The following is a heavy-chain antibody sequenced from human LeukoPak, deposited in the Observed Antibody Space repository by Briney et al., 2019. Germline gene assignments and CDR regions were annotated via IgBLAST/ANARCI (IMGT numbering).Heavy chain of an antibody. D-gene: IGHD6-13*01. CDR2: IYYSGST. V-gene: IGHV4-38-2*01. CDR1: GYSISSSYY. J-gene: IGHJ4*02. Sequence: TSETLSLTCAVSGYSISSSYYWGWIRQPPGQGLEWIGSIYYSGSTYYNPSLKSRVTISVDTSKNQFSLKLSSVTAADTAVYYCARHAPGIAAAGFDYWGQGTLVTVSS. CDR3: ARHAPGIAAAGFDY.